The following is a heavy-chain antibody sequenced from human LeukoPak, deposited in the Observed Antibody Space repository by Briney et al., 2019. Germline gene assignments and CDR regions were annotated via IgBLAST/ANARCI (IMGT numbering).Heavy chain of an antibody. CDR1: GYTFTDYY. V-gene: IGHV1-2*06. Sequence: GASVKVSCKASGYTFTDYYVHWVRQAPGQGLEWMGRVNPNSGGTNYAQKFQGRVTMTRDTSISTAYMELSRLRSDDTAVYYCARESHFLDSSSWVDYWGQGTLVTVSS. D-gene: IGHD6-13*01. CDR3: ARESHFLDSSSWVDY. CDR2: VNPNSGGT. J-gene: IGHJ4*02.